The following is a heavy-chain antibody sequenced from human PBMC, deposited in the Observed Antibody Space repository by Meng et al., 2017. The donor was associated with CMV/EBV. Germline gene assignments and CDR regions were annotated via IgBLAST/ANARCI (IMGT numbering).Heavy chain of an antibody. Sequence: GESLKISCAASGFTVSSNYMSWVRQAPGKGLEWVSVIYSGGSTYYADSVKGRFTISRDNSKNTLYLQMNSLRAEDTAVYYCARDPDYDCWSGYSALDYWGQGTMVTVSS. D-gene: IGHD3-3*01. V-gene: IGHV3-66*02. J-gene: IGHJ4*02. CDR1: GFTVSSNY. CDR2: IYSGGST. CDR3: ARDPDYDCWSGYSALDY.